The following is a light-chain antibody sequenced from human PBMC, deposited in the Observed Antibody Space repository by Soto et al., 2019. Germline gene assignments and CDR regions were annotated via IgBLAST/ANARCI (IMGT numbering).Light chain of an antibody. Sequence: EIVMTQSPDTLSVSPGESATLSCRARQSISNNLAWYQQKPGQAPRLLLYGASTRTTGIPARFSGSGSGTEFTITISSLQSEDFAVYYCQQYNNWPYTFAQGTKLEI. CDR1: QSISNN. V-gene: IGKV3-15*01. J-gene: IGKJ2*01. CDR3: QQYNNWPYT. CDR2: GAS.